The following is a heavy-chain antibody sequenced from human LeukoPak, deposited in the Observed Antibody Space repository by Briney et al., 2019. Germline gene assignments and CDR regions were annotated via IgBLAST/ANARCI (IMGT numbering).Heavy chain of an antibody. Sequence: GGSLRLSCAASGFTFSSYSMNWVRQAPGKGLEWVSSISSSSYIYYADSVKGRFTISRDSAKNSLYLQMNSLRAEDTAVYYCARALLNYGSGSYYFDYWGQGTLVTVSS. V-gene: IGHV3-21*01. CDR2: ISSSSYI. J-gene: IGHJ4*02. CDR3: ARALLNYGSGSYYFDY. D-gene: IGHD3-10*01. CDR1: GFTFSSYS.